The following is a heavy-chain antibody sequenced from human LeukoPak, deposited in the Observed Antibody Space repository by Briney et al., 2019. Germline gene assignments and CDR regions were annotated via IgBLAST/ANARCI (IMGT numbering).Heavy chain of an antibody. CDR2: IYPGDSDT. CDR1: GYSFTNYW. V-gene: IGHV5-51*01. CDR3: TRPLTGTAMRTFDI. J-gene: IGHJ3*02. D-gene: IGHD1-20*01. Sequence: GESLMISCKGSGYSFTNYWIAWVRQMPGKGLEWMGNIYPGDSDTRYSPSFQGQVTISVDKSISTAYLQWSSLKASDTAMYYCTRPLTGTAMRTFDIWGLGTMVTVSS.